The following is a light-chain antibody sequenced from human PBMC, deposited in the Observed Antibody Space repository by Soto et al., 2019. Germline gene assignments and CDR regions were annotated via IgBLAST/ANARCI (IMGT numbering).Light chain of an antibody. J-gene: IGLJ1*01. V-gene: IGLV3-21*02. CDR2: DDK. Sequence: SFELTQPPSVSVSPGQTASITCGGDNIGTKSVHWYQQRPGQAPVLVVYDDKKRPSGIPERFSGSNSGNTATLTISRVKTGDEADYYCQVCERFSDHNFVFGDGTKVTVL. CDR1: NIGTKS. CDR3: QVCERFSDHNFV.